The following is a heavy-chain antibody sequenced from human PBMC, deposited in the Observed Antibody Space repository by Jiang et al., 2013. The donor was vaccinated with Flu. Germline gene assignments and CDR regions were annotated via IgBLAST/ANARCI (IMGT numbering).Heavy chain of an antibody. CDR3: ARQFWSSSWNLDS. CDR1: GGSINSSRYY. CDR2: IFFRGKT. V-gene: IGHV4-39*01. J-gene: IGHJ4*02. D-gene: IGHD6-13*01. Sequence: LLKPSETLSLTCTVSGGSINSSRYYWAWIRQSPGKGLEWIGNIFFRGKTYYNPSLKSRVTISVDASRSQFSLNLRSVTAADTALYYCARQFWSSSWNLDSWGQGTLVTVSS.